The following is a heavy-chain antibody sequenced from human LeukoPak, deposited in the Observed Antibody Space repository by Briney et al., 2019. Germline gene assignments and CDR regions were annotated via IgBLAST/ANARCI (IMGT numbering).Heavy chain of an antibody. CDR2: IIPIFGTT. CDR3: ARGRDGYTNDAFDI. J-gene: IGHJ3*02. D-gene: IGHD5-24*01. Sequence: SVKVSCKASGGTFSNYAISWVRQAPGQGLEWMGGIIPIFGTTNYAQKFQGRVTITADESTSTAYMELSSLRSEDTAVYYCARGRDGYTNDAFDIWGQGTMVTVSS. CDR1: GGTFSNYA. V-gene: IGHV1-69*13.